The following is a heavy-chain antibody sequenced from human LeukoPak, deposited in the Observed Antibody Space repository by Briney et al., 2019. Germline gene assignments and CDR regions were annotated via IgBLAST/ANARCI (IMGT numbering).Heavy chain of an antibody. Sequence: GGSLRLSCAASGFTFSIYAMSWVRQAPGKGLEWVSAISGSGGTTYYADSVKDRFSISRDNSKNTLYLQMNSLRAEDTAVYYCAKGANYSPDYWGQGTLVTVSS. J-gene: IGHJ4*02. V-gene: IGHV3-23*01. D-gene: IGHD5-24*01. CDR1: GFTFSIYA. CDR3: AKGANYSPDY. CDR2: ISGSGGTT.